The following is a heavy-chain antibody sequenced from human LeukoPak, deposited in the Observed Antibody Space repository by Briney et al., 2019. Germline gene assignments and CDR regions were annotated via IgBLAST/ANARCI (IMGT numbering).Heavy chain of an antibody. J-gene: IGHJ4*02. D-gene: IGHD5-12*01. Sequence: GGSLRLSCAASGFTFNNYPMTWVRQAPGKGLEWVSAISGGGENTDYADSVKGRFTISRDYSKNTLYLQMDSLRAEDTAVYYCARGPSGYHNTGGQGTLVTVSS. CDR3: ARGPSGYHNT. V-gene: IGHV3-23*01. CDR1: GFTFNNYP. CDR2: ISGGGENT.